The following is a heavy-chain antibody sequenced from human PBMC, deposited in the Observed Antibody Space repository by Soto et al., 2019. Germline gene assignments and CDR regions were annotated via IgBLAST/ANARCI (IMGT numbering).Heavy chain of an antibody. Sequence: QLQLQESGPGLVKPSETLYLICSVSGDSITNYYWGWIRQPAGKGLEWIGRIYTSGSTDYNPSLKSRVTMSVDTSKKQFSLKLISVTAADTAMYYCAREARVYEGDGYQYAKWGQGTLVTVSS. CDR3: AREARVYEGDGYQYAK. CDR1: GDSITNYY. J-gene: IGHJ4*02. V-gene: IGHV4-4*07. D-gene: IGHD3-22*01. CDR2: IYTSGST.